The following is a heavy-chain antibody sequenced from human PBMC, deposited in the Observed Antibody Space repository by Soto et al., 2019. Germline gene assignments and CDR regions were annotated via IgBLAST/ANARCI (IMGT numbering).Heavy chain of an antibody. Sequence: EVQLLESGGGLVQPGRSLRLSCAAFGVTFINYGMKWVRQAPGKRLEWVSGIDGIGSSTYYADSVKGRFTISRDNSKNTIFLQMNSLRAEDTTFYYCAAGLEYCGQGTLLTVSS. V-gene: IGHV3-23*01. CDR3: AAGLEY. CDR1: GVTFINYG. J-gene: IGHJ4*02. CDR2: IDGIGSST. D-gene: IGHD3-3*01.